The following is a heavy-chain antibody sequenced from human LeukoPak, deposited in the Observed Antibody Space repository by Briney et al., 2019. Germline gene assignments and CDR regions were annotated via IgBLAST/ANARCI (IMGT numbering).Heavy chain of an antibody. CDR2: ISSSSSYI. Sequence: PGGSLRLSCAASGFSFSSYSMNWVRQAPGKGLEWVSSISSSSSYIYYADSVKGRFTISRDNAKNSLYLQMNSLRAEDTAVYYCARDQDSSSWYRSGAFDIWGQGTMVTVSS. V-gene: IGHV3-21*01. D-gene: IGHD6-13*01. J-gene: IGHJ3*02. CDR1: GFSFSSYS. CDR3: ARDQDSSSWYRSGAFDI.